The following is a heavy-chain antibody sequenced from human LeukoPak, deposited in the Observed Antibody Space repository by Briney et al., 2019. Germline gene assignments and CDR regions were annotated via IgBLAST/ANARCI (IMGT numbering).Heavy chain of an antibody. D-gene: IGHD2/OR15-2a*01. J-gene: IGHJ4*02. Sequence: TGGSLRLSCGASGITFSSYSMNWVRQAPGKGLEWVSYISSSGSTKYYADSVKGRFTISRDNARNSLYLQMNSLRAEDTAAYFCARGGLSIMGYWGQGTLVTVSS. CDR2: ISSSGSTK. CDR3: ARGGLSIMGY. V-gene: IGHV3-48*01. CDR1: GITFSSYS.